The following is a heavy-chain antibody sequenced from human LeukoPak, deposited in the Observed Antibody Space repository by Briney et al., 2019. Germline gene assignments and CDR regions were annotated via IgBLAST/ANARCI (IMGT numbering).Heavy chain of an antibody. Sequence: GGSLRHSCAASGFTFSSYAMSWVRQAPGRGLEWVSGISGSGGSTYYADSVQGRFTISRDNSKSTLYLQVNGLRAEDTAVYYCAKDRNGDYGVFDYWGQGTLVTVSS. CDR3: AKDRNGDYGVFDY. V-gene: IGHV3-23*01. CDR1: GFTFSSYA. J-gene: IGHJ4*02. CDR2: ISGSGGST. D-gene: IGHD4/OR15-4a*01.